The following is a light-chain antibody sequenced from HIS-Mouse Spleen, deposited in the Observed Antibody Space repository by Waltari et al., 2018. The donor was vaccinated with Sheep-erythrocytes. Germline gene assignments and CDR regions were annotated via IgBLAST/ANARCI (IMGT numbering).Light chain of an antibody. V-gene: IGLV2-23*01. Sequence: QSALTQTASVSGSPGQSITISCTGTSSDVGSYKIVSWYQQHPGKAPKLMIYEGSKRPSGVSNRFSGSKSGNTASLTISGLQAEDEADYYCCSYAGSSTPWVFGGGTKLTVL. J-gene: IGLJ3*02. CDR2: EGS. CDR1: SSDVGSYKI. CDR3: CSYAGSSTPWV.